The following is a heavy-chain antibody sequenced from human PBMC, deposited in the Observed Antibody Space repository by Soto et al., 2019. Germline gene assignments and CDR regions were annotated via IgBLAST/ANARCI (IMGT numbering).Heavy chain of an antibody. CDR1: GYTFSKYW. CDR2: VYHGDSDT. CDR3: ARRLTDDSGPSPYYPAFDV. Sequence: GESLKISCHASGYTFSKYWIAWVRQMPGKGLEYVGIVYHGDSDTRYSPSFQGQVTISVDTSTSTAYMQWNSLTASDSAMCYCARRLTDDSGPSPYYPAFDVWGRGTTVTVSS. D-gene: IGHD3-3*01. J-gene: IGHJ6*02. V-gene: IGHV5-51*01.